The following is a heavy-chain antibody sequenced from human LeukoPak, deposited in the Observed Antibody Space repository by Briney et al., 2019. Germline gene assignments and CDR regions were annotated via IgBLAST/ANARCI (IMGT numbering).Heavy chain of an antibody. CDR2: IMEDGSEI. CDR3: ARVRSIAARGDAFDI. V-gene: IGHV3-7*03. J-gene: IGHJ3*02. CDR1: GFTFSTYC. D-gene: IGHD6-6*01. Sequence: GGSLRLSCAASGFTFSTYCMSWVRQAPGKGLEWVAHIMEDGSEIYYVDSVKGRFTISRDNAKNSLYLQMNSLRAEDTALYYCARVRSIAARGDAFDIWGQGTMVTVSS.